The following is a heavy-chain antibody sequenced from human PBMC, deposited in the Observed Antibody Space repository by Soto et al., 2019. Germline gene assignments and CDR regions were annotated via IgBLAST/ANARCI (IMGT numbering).Heavy chain of an antibody. V-gene: IGHV1-69*13. CDR2: IIPIFGTA. Sequence: SVKVSCKASGGTFSSYAISWVRQAPGQGLEWMGGIIPIFGTANYAQKFQGRVTITADESTSTAYMELSSLRSEDTAVYYCATDRSGYDLRTFDDWGQGTLVTVSS. CDR1: GGTFSSYA. D-gene: IGHD5-12*01. CDR3: ATDRSGYDLRTFDD. J-gene: IGHJ4*02.